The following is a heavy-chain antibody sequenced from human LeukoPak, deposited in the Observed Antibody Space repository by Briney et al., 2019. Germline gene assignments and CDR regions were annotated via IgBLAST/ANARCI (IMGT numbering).Heavy chain of an antibody. Sequence: PGGSLRLSCAASGFTFSSYAMHWVRQAPGKGLEWVAVISYDGSNKYYADSVKGRFTISRDNAKNSLYLQMNSLRAEDTAVYYCARGSYDFWSGYQPEVRFDPWGQGTLVTVSS. V-gene: IGHV3-30-3*01. CDR1: GFTFSSYA. J-gene: IGHJ5*02. D-gene: IGHD3-3*01. CDR3: ARGSYDFWSGYQPEVRFDP. CDR2: ISYDGSNK.